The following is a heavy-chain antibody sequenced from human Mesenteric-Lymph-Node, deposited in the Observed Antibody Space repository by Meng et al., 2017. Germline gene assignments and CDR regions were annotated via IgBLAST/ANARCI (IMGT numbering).Heavy chain of an antibody. CDR3: AKGGTAFAEAEH. CDR2: ISSSSTYI. J-gene: IGHJ1*01. V-gene: IGHV3-21*01. Sequence: GESLKISCSASGFTFSSNWMHWVRQTPGKGLVWVSSISSSSTYIYYADSVKGRFTISRDNAKNSLYLQMNSLRVEDMAVYFCAKGGTAFAEAEHWGQGTLVTVSS. CDR1: GFTFSSNW.